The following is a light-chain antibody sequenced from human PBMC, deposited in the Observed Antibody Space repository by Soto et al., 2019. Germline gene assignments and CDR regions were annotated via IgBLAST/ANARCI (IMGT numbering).Light chain of an antibody. J-gene: IGLJ2*01. CDR1: SEHSNYI. CDR3: ETLGSYAHVV. Sequence: QLVLTQSSSASASLGSSVRVTCTLSSEHSNYIIAWHQQQPGTAPRYLMKLEGSGGYTRGSGVPDRFSGSSSGADRYLTISNLQSEDEADYYCETLGSYAHVVIGGGTKLTVL. V-gene: IGLV4-60*03. CDR2: LEGSGGY.